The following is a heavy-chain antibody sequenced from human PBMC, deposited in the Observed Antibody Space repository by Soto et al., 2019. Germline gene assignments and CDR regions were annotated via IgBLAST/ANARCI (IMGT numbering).Heavy chain of an antibody. V-gene: IGHV3-23*01. CDR2: ISGSDGST. Sequence: GGSLRLSCAASGFTFSSYAMNWVRQAPGKGLEWVSRISGSDGSTYYVDSVKGRFTISRDNSKNTLYLQMNNLRAEDTAIYYCAKENPTRIAAAAHSDYWGQGTLVTVSS. J-gene: IGHJ4*02. CDR3: AKENPTRIAAAAHSDY. CDR1: GFTFSSYA. D-gene: IGHD6-13*01.